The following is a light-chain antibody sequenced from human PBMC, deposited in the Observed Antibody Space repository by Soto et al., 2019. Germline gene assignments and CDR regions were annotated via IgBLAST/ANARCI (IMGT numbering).Light chain of an antibody. V-gene: IGKV3-15*01. CDR2: GAS. CDR3: QQYINWPLT. CDR1: QSVSSN. Sequence: EIVMTRSPATLSVSPGERATLSCRASQSVSSNLAWYQQKPGQAPRLLIYGASTRATGIPARFSGSGSGTEFTLTISSLQSEDFAVYYCQQYINWPLTFGGGTKVEIK. J-gene: IGKJ4*01.